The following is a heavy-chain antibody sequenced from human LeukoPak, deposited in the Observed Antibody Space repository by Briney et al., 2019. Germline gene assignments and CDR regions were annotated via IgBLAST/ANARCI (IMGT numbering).Heavy chain of an antibody. J-gene: IGHJ4*02. V-gene: IGHV6-1*01. Sequence: PSQTLSLTCAISGDSVSSNSAAWNWIRQSPSRGLEWLGRTYYRSKWYNDYAVSVKSRITINPDTSKNQFSLQLNSVTPEDTAVYYCARGGGTYSSGWDPSFDYWGQGTLVTVSS. D-gene: IGHD6-19*01. CDR1: GDSVSSNSAA. CDR3: ARGGGTYSSGWDPSFDY. CDR2: TYYRSKWYN.